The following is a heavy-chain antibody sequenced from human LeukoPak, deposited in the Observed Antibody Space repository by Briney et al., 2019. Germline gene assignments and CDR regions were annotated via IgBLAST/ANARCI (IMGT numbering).Heavy chain of an antibody. CDR2: IKQDGGEK. CDR1: GFTFSSYW. Sequence: GGSLRLSRAVSGFTFSSYWMNWVRQAPGKGLEWVASIKQDGGEKSYVDSVRGRFTISRDNAKNSLYLQMTSLRAEDTAVYYCARDGTAAGLYFDLWGQGSLVTVSS. J-gene: IGHJ4*01. CDR3: ARDGTAAGLYFDL. V-gene: IGHV3-7*01. D-gene: IGHD6-13*01.